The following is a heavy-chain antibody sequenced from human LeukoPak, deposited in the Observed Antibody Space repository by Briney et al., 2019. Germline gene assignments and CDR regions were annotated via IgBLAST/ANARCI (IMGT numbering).Heavy chain of an antibody. CDR3: ARGHSSSPYYFDY. CDR2: INPNSGGT. J-gene: IGHJ4*02. V-gene: IGHV1-2*02. Sequence: ASVKVSCKASGYTFTGYYMHWVRQAPGQGLEWMGWINPNSGGTNYAQKFQDRVTMTRDTSISTAYMELSRLRSDDTAVYYCARGHSSSPYYFDYWGQGTLVTVSS. D-gene: IGHD6-6*01. CDR1: GYTFTGYY.